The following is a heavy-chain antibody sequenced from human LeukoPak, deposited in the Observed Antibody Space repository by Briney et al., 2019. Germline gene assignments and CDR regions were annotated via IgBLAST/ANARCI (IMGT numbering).Heavy chain of an antibody. V-gene: IGHV1-2*02. CDR3: ARVPRLSTPPGY. CDR1: GYTFTGYY. D-gene: IGHD3-16*02. CDR2: INPNSGGT. Sequence: ASVKVSCKASGYTFTGYYMHWVRQAPGQGLEWMGWINPNSGGTNYAQKFQGRVTMTRDTSISTAYMELSRLRSDDSAVYYCARVPRLSTPPGYWGQGTLVTVSS. J-gene: IGHJ4*02.